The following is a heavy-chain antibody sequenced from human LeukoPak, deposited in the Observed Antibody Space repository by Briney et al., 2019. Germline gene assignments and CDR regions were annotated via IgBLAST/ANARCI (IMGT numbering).Heavy chain of an antibody. J-gene: IGHJ3*02. D-gene: IGHD1-26*01. V-gene: IGHV3-48*01. CDR3: ARSFGGSSYAFDI. CDR2: ISSISSTI. Sequence: PGGSLRLSCAASGFTFSSYSMNWVRQAPGKGLEWVSYISSISSTIYYADSVKGRFTISRDNAKNLLSLQMNSLTAEDPAVYYLARSFGGSSYAFDIWGQETMVTAAS. CDR1: GFTFSSYS.